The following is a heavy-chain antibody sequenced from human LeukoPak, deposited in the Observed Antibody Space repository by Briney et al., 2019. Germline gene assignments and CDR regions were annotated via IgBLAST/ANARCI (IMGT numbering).Heavy chain of an antibody. V-gene: IGHV3-30*02. J-gene: IGHJ4*02. Sequence: GGSLRLSCAASGFTFSSYGMHWVRQAPGKGLEWVAFIRYDGSNKYYADSVKGRFTIPRDNSKNTLYLQMNSLRAGDTAVYYCAKVEYDSSGYSRDWGQGTLVTVSS. D-gene: IGHD3-22*01. CDR2: IRYDGSNK. CDR3: AKVEYDSSGYSRD. CDR1: GFTFSSYG.